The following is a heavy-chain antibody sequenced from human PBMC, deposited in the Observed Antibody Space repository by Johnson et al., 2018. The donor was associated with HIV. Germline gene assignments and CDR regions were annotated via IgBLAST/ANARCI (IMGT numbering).Heavy chain of an antibody. Sequence: QVQLVESGGGLVQPGGSLRLSCAASGFTFNNYVMTWVRQAPGKGLEWVAVISYDGSNKYYADSVKGRFTISRDNSKNTLYLQMTSLRAEDTAPYYCARKLLGHASDSGHAFDIWGQGTMVTVSS. V-gene: IGHV3-30-3*01. D-gene: IGHD4-23*01. CDR2: ISYDGSNK. CDR1: GFTFNNYV. J-gene: IGHJ3*02. CDR3: ARKLLGHASDSGHAFDI.